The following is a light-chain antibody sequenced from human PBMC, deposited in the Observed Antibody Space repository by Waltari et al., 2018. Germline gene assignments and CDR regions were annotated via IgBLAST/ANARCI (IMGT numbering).Light chain of an antibody. V-gene: IGKV1-5*03. CDR2: KAS. J-gene: IGKJ3*01. CDR1: QSISSW. CDR3: QQYNNYLFT. Sequence: IQMTQSPPTLSASVGTQVTITCRASQSISSWLAWYQQKPGKAPKLLIYKASSLESGVPSRFSGSGSGTEFTLTISNLQPDDFATYYCQQYNNYLFTFGPGTKVDIK.